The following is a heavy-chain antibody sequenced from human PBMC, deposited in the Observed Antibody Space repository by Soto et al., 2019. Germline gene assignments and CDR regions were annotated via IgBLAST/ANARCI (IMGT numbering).Heavy chain of an antibody. J-gene: IGHJ4*02. V-gene: IGHV3-53*01. CDR1: GFTFSGSA. Sequence: GGSLSRSCAASGFTFSGSAMHWVRQAPGKGLEWVSTINTNGNRHYADSVKGRFTISRDSSESMLYLDMNNLRAEDTALYYCARKLGVGHYPFRHWGQGTLVTVSS. CDR3: ARKLGVGHYPFRH. D-gene: IGHD7-27*01. CDR2: INTNGNR.